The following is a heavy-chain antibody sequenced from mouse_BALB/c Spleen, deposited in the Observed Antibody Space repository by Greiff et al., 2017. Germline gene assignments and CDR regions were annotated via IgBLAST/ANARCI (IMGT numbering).Heavy chain of an antibody. CDR3: VRDYYYGSSRYWYFDV. V-gene: IGHV10S3*01. Sequence: TGGGLVQPKGSLKLSCAASGFTFNTNAMNWVRQAPGKGLEWVARIRSKSNNYATYYADSVKDRFTISRDDSQSMLYLQMNNLKTEDTAMYYCVRDYYYGSSRYWYFDVWGAGTTVTVSS. J-gene: IGHJ1*01. CDR1: GFTFNTNA. CDR2: IRSKSNNYAT. D-gene: IGHD1-1*01.